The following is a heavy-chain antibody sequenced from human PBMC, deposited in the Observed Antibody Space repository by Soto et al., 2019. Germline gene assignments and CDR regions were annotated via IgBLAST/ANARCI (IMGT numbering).Heavy chain of an antibody. V-gene: IGHV3-64D*08. CDR2: ISSNGGST. D-gene: IGHD3-3*01. CDR3: VKDFHRRITIFGVVTPRHYGMDV. Sequence: PGGSLRLSCSASGFTFSSYSMHWVRQAPGKGLEYVSAISSNGGSTYYADSVKGRFTISRDNSKNTLYLQMSSLRAEDTAVYYCVKDFHRRITIFGVVTPRHYGMDVWGQGTTVTVSS. J-gene: IGHJ6*02. CDR1: GFTFSSYS.